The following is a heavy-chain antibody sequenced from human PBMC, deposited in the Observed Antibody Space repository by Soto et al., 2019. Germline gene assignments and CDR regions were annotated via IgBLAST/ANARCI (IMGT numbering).Heavy chain of an antibody. CDR2: FDPEDGET. Sequence: ASVKVSCKVSGYTLTELSMHWVRQAPGKGLEWMGGFDPEDGETIYAQKFQGRVNMTEDTSTDTAYMELSSLRSEDTAVDYCATLTPRLAYFGVDCYPYMDVWGKGTTVTVSS. CDR1: GYTLTELS. J-gene: IGHJ6*03. CDR3: ATLTPRLAYFGVDCYPYMDV. V-gene: IGHV1-24*01. D-gene: IGHD2-21*01.